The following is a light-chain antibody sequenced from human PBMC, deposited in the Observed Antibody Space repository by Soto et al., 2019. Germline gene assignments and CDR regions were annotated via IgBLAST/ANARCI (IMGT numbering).Light chain of an antibody. CDR2: TAS. CDR3: QQASHFSIT. Sequence: DIQMTQSPSFVSASVGDRVTVTCRASQGISNWLAWYQQNPGKAPKLLIYTASTLGSGVPSRFSGSGSGTDFTLSISSLQPEQFATYFCQQASHFSITCGQPTRLEIK. V-gene: IGKV1-12*01. CDR1: QGISNW. J-gene: IGKJ5*01.